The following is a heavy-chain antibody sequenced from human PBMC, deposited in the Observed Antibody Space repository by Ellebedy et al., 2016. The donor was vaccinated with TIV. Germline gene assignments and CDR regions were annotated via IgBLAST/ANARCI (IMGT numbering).Heavy chain of an antibody. J-gene: IGHJ4*02. CDR1: GGSISSGGYS. CDR2: IYHSGST. V-gene: IGHV4-30-2*01. CDR3: ARVEMATKLHDY. Sequence: SETLSLXXAVSGGSISSGGYSWSWIRQPPGKGLEWIGYIYHSGSTYYNPSLKSRVTISVDRSKNQFSLKLSSVTAADTAVYYCARVEMATKLHDYWGQGTLVTVSS. D-gene: IGHD5-24*01.